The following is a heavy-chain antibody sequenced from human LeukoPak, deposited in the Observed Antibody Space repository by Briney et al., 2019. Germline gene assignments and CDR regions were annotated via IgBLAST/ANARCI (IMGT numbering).Heavy chain of an antibody. CDR1: GFTFSNYW. V-gene: IGHV3-74*01. CDR2: IYVDGRTT. Sequence: GGSLRLSCVASGFTFSNYWMDWVRLPPGKGLVWVSRIYVDGRTTNYADSVKGRFTISRDNAKNTVYLEMNSLIVEDTATYYCIRDFRSADRWGQGTLVTVSS. CDR3: IRDFRSADR. J-gene: IGHJ5*02.